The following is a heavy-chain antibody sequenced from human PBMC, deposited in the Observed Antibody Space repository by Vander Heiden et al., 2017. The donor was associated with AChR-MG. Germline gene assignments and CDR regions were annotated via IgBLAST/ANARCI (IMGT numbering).Heavy chain of an antibody. D-gene: IGHD3-16*01. CDR2: TRNKASSYTT. CDR3: SGWLRGVMNY. V-gene: IGHV3-72*01. CDR1: GFTFSDHY. J-gene: IGHJ4*02. Sequence: EVQLVESGGGLVQPGGSLRLSCAASGFTFSDHYMDWVRQAPGKGLEWVGRTRNKASSYTTEDAASVKGRFTISRDDSKSSLYLKMKSLKTEDTALYYCSGWLRGVMNYWGQGTLVTVSS.